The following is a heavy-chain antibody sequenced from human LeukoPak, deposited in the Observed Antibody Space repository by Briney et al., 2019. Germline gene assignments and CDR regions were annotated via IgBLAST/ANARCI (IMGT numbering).Heavy chain of an antibody. CDR1: GGSISSGGYY. CDR3: AKGFSGSGSYGDWFDP. D-gene: IGHD3-10*01. Sequence: PSETLSLTCTVSGGSISSGGYYWSWIRQPPGKGLEWIGYIYHSGSTNYNPSLKSRVTISVDKSKNQFSLKLSSVTAADTAVYYCAKGFSGSGSYGDWFDPWGQGTLVTISS. CDR2: IYHSGST. V-gene: IGHV4-30-2*01. J-gene: IGHJ5*02.